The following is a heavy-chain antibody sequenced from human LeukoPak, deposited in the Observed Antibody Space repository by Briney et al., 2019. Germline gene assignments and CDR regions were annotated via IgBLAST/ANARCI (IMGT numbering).Heavy chain of an antibody. D-gene: IGHD6-25*01. V-gene: IGHV4-39*07. CDR3: ARDSSSDYH. J-gene: IGHJ4*02. CDR2: IYYSGST. Sequence: SQTLSLTCTVSGGSISSSSYYWGWIRQPPGKGLEWIGSIYYSGSTYYNPSLKSRVTISVDTSKNQFSLKLSSVTAADTAVYYCARDSSSDYHWGQGTLVTVSS. CDR1: GGSISSSSYY.